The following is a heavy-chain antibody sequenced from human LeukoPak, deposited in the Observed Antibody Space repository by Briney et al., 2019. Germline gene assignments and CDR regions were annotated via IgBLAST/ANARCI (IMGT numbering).Heavy chain of an antibody. CDR2: IVVGSGNT. CDR1: GFTSTRSA. D-gene: IGHD3-22*01. CDR3: AVLVDYYDSSGYYVDY. V-gene: IGHV1-58*02. J-gene: IGHJ4*02. Sequence: ASVKVSCKASGFTSTRSAMQWVRQARGQRLEWIGWIVVGSGNTNYAQKFQERVTISRDMSTSTAYMELSSLRSEDTAVYYCAVLVDYYDSSGYYVDYWGQGTLVTVSS.